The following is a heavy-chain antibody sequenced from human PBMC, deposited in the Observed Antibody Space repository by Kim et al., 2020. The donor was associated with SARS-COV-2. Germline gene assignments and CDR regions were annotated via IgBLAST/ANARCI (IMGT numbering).Heavy chain of an antibody. V-gene: IGHV6-1*01. D-gene: IGHD2-15*01. CDR2: N. J-gene: IGHJ4*02. Sequence: NDYAVSVNSRNTITPDTAKNQFSLQLNSVTPEDTAMYYCARRSVGSGTDYWGQGTLVTVSS. CDR3: ARRSVGSGTDY.